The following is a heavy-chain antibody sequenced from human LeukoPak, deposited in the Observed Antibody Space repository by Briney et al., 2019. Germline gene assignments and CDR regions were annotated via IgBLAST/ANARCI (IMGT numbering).Heavy chain of an antibody. D-gene: IGHD1-1*01. Sequence: GGSLRLSYAASGFSFISYWMSWVRQAPGKGLEWVANIKQDGSAKNYVDSVKGRFTISRDNAKNSLYLQLNSLRAEDTAVYYCAGCAGNSCYFDYWGQGTLVIVSS. CDR2: IKQDGSAK. CDR1: GFSFISYW. CDR3: AGCAGNSCYFDY. J-gene: IGHJ4*02. V-gene: IGHV3-7*01.